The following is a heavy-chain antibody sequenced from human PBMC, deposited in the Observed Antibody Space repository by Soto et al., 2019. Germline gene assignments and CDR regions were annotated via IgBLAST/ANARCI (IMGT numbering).Heavy chain of an antibody. V-gene: IGHV1-18*01. CDR1: GYTFTNYG. CDR3: SRGTSIPASGDY. D-gene: IGHD6-6*01. J-gene: IGHJ4*01. CDR2: VSAYNGER. Sequence: QVHLVQSGAEVRKPGAGVKVACKASGYTFTNYGINWVRQATGQGLEWLGWVSAYNGERRYAQRVQARVIMTTDTSTTTAYMELRSLRSDDTAVYYCSRGTSIPASGDYWGQGTLVTVSS.